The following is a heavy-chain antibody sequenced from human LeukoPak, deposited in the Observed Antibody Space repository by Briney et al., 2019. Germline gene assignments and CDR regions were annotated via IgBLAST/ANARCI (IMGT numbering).Heavy chain of an antibody. V-gene: IGHV4-34*01. Sequence: SETLSLTSALYGASYNAYYWSWIRPPPGKGLEWIGDIDHRGTATYNPSLKSRLTISADASKNQFSLKLNSVTDADTAVYYCAVGITILGVAASFDSWGQGNLVIVSS. CDR2: IDHRGTA. CDR1: GASYNAYY. CDR3: AVGITILGVAASFDS. J-gene: IGHJ4*02. D-gene: IGHD3-3*01.